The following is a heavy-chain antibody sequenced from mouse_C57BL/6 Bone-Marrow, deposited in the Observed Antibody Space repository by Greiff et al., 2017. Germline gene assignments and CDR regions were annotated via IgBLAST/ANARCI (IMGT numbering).Heavy chain of an antibody. V-gene: IGHV3-6*01. Sequence: EVKLQESGPGLVKPSQSLSLTCSVTGYSITSGYYWNWIRQFPGNKLEWMGYISYDGSNNYNPSLKNRISITRYTSKNQFFLKLNSVTTEDTATYYCARGYPWFAYWGQGTLVTVSA. CDR1: GYSITSGYY. CDR2: ISYDGSN. J-gene: IGHJ3*01. CDR3: ARGYPWFAY.